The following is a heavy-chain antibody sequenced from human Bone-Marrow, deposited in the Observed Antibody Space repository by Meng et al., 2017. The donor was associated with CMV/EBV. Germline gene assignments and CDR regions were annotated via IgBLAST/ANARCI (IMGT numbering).Heavy chain of an antibody. D-gene: IGHD3-3*01. CDR2: IYYSGST. V-gene: IGHV4-39*01. Sequence: SETLSLTGTVSGGSISSSSYYWGWIRQPPGKGLEWIGSIYYSGSTYYNPSLKGRVTISVDPSKNQFSLKLSSVTDPDTAVYYCARQWDYDFWSGYYTQRGYFDYWGQGTLVTVSS. CDR1: GGSISSSSYY. CDR3: ARQWDYDFWSGYYTQRGYFDY. J-gene: IGHJ4*02.